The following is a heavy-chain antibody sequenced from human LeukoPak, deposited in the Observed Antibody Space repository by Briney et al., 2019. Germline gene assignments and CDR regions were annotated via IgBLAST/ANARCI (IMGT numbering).Heavy chain of an antibody. CDR3: ATRAGSSGSYGMGV. D-gene: IGHD6-19*01. J-gene: IGHJ6*02. CDR2: FSGSGGNT. Sequence: GGSLRLSCAASGFTFSSYAMSWVRQPPGKGLEWVSTFSGSGGNTYYADSVKGRFTISRDNSKNTLYLQMTSLRAEDTAVYYCATRAGSSGSYGMGVWGQGTTVTVSS. CDR1: GFTFSSYA. V-gene: IGHV3-23*01.